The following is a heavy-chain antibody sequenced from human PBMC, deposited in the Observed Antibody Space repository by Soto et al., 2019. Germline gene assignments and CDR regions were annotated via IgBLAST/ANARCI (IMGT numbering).Heavy chain of an antibody. CDR3: ARAMVRGVIPDWFDP. Sequence: SETLSLTCTVSGDSISSGGYYWSWIRQHPGKGLEWIGYIYYSGSTNYNPSLKSRVTISVDTSKNQFSLKLSSVTAADTAVYYCARAMVRGVIPDWFDPWGQGTLVTVSS. V-gene: IGHV4-61*08. D-gene: IGHD3-10*01. J-gene: IGHJ5*02. CDR1: GDSISSGGYY. CDR2: IYYSGST.